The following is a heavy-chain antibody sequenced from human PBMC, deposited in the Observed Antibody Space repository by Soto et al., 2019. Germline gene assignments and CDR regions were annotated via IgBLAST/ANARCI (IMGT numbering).Heavy chain of an antibody. Sequence: PSETLSLTCTVSGGSISSSSYYWGWIRQPPGKGLEWIGSIYYSGSTYYNPSLQSRVTISVDTSKNQFSLKLSSVTAADTAVYYCPTGSQLYYFDSGGQGTRFTVSS. V-gene: IGHV4-39*01. CDR2: IYYSGST. D-gene: IGHD3-10*01. CDR1: GGSISSSSYY. CDR3: PTGSQLYYFDS. J-gene: IGHJ4*02.